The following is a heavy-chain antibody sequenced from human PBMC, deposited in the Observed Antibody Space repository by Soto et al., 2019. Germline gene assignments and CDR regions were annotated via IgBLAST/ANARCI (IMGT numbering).Heavy chain of an antibody. CDR1: GYTFTSYG. J-gene: IGHJ6*02. CDR3: ARSVGRATLNGYYEGMDV. Sequence: ASVKVSCKASGYTFTSYGISWVRQAPGQGIEWMGWISAYNGNTNYAQKLQGRVTMTTDTSTSTAYMELRSLRSDDTAVYYCARSVGRATLNGYYEGMDVWGQGTTVTVSS. CDR2: ISAYNGNT. D-gene: IGHD3-9*01. V-gene: IGHV1-18*04.